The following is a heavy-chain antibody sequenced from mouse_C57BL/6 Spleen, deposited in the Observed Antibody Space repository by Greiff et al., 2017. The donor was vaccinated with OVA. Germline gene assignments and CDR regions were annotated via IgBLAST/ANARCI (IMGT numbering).Heavy chain of an antibody. CDR3: ARIGDYDGGGAMDY. D-gene: IGHD2-4*01. J-gene: IGHJ4*01. CDR2: IWSGGST. Sequence: VQRVESGPGLVQPSQRLSITCTVSGFSLTSYGVHWVRQSPGKGLEWLGVIWSGGSTDYNAAFISRLSISKDNSKSQVFFKMNSLQADDTAIYYCARIGDYDGGGAMDYWGQGTSVTVSS. CDR1: GFSLTSYG. V-gene: IGHV2-2*01.